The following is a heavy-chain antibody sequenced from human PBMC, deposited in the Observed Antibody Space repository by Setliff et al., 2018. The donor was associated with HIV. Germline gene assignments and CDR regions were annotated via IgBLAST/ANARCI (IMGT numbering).Heavy chain of an antibody. Sequence: SAPLSLTCSVSGGSISSDCCYWGWIRQPPGKGLEWIASIYYSGYTYSNPSLKSRVTISVDTSKNQFSLKLNSVTAADTAVYYCARRGTHGAFDIWGQGTMVTVSS. D-gene: IGHD3-10*01. CDR2: IYYSGYT. V-gene: IGHV4-39*01. CDR1: GGSISSDCCY. CDR3: ARRGTHGAFDI. J-gene: IGHJ3*02.